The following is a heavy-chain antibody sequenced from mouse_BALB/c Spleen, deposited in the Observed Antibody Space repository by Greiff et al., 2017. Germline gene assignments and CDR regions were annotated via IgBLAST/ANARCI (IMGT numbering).Heavy chain of an antibody. J-gene: IGHJ2*01. CDR1: GFTFSDYG. CDR2: ISNLAYSI. CDR3: ARTYYGNYGVFDY. Sequence: EVHLVESGGGLVQPGGSRKLSCAASGFTFSDYGMAWVRQAPGKGPEWVAFISNLAYSIYYADTVTGRFTISRENAKNTLYLEMSSLRSEDTAMYYCARTYYGNYGVFDYWGQGTTLTVSS. D-gene: IGHD2-10*01. V-gene: IGHV5-15*02.